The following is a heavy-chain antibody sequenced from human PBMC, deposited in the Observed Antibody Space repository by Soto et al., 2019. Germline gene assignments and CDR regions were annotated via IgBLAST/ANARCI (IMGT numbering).Heavy chain of an antibody. CDR1: GGSISGYY. CDR3: ARALSSSAGGYFGV. J-gene: IGHJ4*02. V-gene: IGHV4-4*07. Sequence: SETLSLGCPVSGGSISGYYWSWIRQPAGKGMELIGRIHTTDGTNYNPSLKSRVTMSIDTSNNQFSLKLSSLTAADTAVNYCARALSSSAGGYFGVWDQGTLVTGSS. D-gene: IGHD6-13*01. CDR2: IHTTDGT.